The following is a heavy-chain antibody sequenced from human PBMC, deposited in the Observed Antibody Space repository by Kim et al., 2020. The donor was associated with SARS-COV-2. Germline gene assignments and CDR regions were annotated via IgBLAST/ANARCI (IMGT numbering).Heavy chain of an antibody. CDR1: GYTFTGYY. V-gene: IGHV1-2*02. D-gene: IGHD6-19*01. Sequence: ASVKVSCKASGYTFTGYYMHWVRQAPGQGLEWMGWINPNSGGTNYAQKFQGRVTMTRDTSISTAYMELSRLRSDDTAVYYCARDLSRVGSGWLSYYFDYWGQGTLVTVSS. CDR3: ARDLSRVGSGWLSYYFDY. J-gene: IGHJ4*02. CDR2: INPNSGGT.